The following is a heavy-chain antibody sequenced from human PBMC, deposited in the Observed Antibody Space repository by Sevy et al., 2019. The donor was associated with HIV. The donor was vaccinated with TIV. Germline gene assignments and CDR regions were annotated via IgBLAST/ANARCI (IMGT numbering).Heavy chain of an antibody. J-gene: IGHJ6*02. V-gene: IGHV1-8*01. Sequence: ASVKVSCKASGYTFTSYDINWVRQAAGQGLEWMGWMNPNSGNTGYAQKFQGRVTMTSNTSISTAYMELSSQRSEDTAVYYCARGCAYTPVGGSSYGLVVWGQGTTVTVSS. CDR3: ARGCAYTPVGGSSYGLVV. CDR2: MNPNSGNT. CDR1: GYTFTSYD. D-gene: IGHD5-18*01.